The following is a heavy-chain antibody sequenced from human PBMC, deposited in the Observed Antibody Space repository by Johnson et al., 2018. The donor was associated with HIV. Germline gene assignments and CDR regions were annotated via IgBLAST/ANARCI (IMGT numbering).Heavy chain of an antibody. Sequence: QVQLVESGGGVVQPGRSLRLSCAASGFTFSSMHWDRQAPGKGLEWVSGINWNGGTTAYADSVKGRFTVSRDNTKNTLFLEMNSLRPEDTAVYYCVKERQLVRSFDIWGQGTMVTVSS. CDR3: VKERQLVRSFDI. V-gene: IGHV3-NL1*01. CDR2: INWNGGTT. J-gene: IGHJ3*02. D-gene: IGHD6-6*01. CDR1: GFTFSS.